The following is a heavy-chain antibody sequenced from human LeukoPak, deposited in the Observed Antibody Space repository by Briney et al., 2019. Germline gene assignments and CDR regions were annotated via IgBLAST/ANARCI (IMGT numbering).Heavy chain of an antibody. J-gene: IGHJ3*02. CDR2: ISYDGSNK. CDR1: GFTFSSYA. V-gene: IGHV3-30-3*01. Sequence: GGSLRLSCAASGFTFSSYAMHWVRQAPGKGLEWVAVISYDGSNKYYADSVKGRLTISRDNSKNTLYLQMNSLRAEDTAVYYCARDEGERRFGELYAFDIWGQGTMVTVSS. CDR3: ARDEGERRFGELYAFDI. D-gene: IGHD3-10*01.